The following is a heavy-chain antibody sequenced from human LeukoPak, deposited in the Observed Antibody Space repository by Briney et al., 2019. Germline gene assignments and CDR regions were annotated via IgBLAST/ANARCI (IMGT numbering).Heavy chain of an antibody. D-gene: IGHD2-2*01. J-gene: IGHJ3*02. CDR3: AGPQYCSSTSCYPDAFDI. CDR2: IYSGGST. V-gene: IGHV3-66*02. Sequence: GGSLRLSCAASAFTVSSNYISWVRQAPGKGLEWVSVIYSGGSTYYADSVKGRFTISRDNSKNTLYLQMNSLRAEDMAVYYCAGPQYCSSTSCYPDAFDIWGQGTMVTVSS. CDR1: AFTVSSNY.